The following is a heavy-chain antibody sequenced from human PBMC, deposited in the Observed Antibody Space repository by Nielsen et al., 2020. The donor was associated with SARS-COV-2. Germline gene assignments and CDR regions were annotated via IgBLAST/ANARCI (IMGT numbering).Heavy chain of an antibody. V-gene: IGHV3-9*01. Sequence: GGSLRLSCAASGFTFDDYAMHWVRQAPGKGLEWVSGINWNSGSIGYADSVKGRFTISRDNAKNSLYLQMNSLRAEDTALYYCAKLGGGYGDYGYYYGMDVWGQGTTVTVSS. D-gene: IGHD4-17*01. CDR1: GFTFDDYA. J-gene: IGHJ6*02. CDR3: AKLGGGYGDYGYYYGMDV. CDR2: INWNSGSI.